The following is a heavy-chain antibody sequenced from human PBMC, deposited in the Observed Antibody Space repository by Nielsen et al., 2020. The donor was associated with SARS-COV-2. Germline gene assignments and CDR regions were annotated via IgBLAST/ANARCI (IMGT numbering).Heavy chain of an antibody. Sequence: SCAASGFSFSGHGMHWVRQAPGKGLEWVAVIWNDGSNKQYADSVKGRFTISRDNFKNTLFLQMNSLRVEDTAVYFCARDGWDRSTDGMDVWGQGTTVTVSS. CDR1: GFSFSGHG. V-gene: IGHV3-33*01. D-gene: IGHD1-26*01. J-gene: IGHJ6*02. CDR2: IWNDGSNK. CDR3: ARDGWDRSTDGMDV.